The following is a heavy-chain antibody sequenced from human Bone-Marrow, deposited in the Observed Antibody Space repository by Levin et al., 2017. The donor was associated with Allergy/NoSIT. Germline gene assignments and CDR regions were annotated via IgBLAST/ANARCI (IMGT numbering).Heavy chain of an antibody. CDR3: ARALRGAYYDILTGSNYYYYMDV. D-gene: IGHD3-9*01. V-gene: IGHV4-31*02. CDR2: IYYSGST. Sequence: SETLSLTCTVSVGSISSGGYYWSWIRQHPGKGLEWIGYIYYSGSTYYNPSLKSRVTISVDTSKNQFSLKLSSVTAADTAVYYCARALRGAYYDILTGSNYYYYMDVWGKGTTVTVSS. J-gene: IGHJ6*03. CDR1: VGSISSGGYY.